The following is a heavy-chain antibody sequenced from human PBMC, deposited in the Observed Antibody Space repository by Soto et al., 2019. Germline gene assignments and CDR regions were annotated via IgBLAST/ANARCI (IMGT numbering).Heavy chain of an antibody. D-gene: IGHD4-4*01. CDR1: GGTFSSYA. Sequence: SVKVSCKASGGTFSSYAISWVRQAPGQGLEWMGGIIPIFGTANYAQKFQGRVTITADESTSTAYMELSSLRSEDTAVYYCARGSHVTTVAWGPKFDYWGQGTLVTVSS. V-gene: IGHV1-69*13. J-gene: IGHJ4*02. CDR3: ARGSHVTTVAWGPKFDY. CDR2: IIPIFGTA.